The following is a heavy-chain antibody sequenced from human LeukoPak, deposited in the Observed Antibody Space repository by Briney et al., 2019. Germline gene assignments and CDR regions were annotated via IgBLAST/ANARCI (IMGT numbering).Heavy chain of an antibody. D-gene: IGHD1-26*01. CDR2: ITASGTAM. CDR1: GFTFSNAW. CDR3: ASSGSYRFDY. Sequence: GGSLRLSCAASGFTFSNAWMNWVRQAPGKGLEWVSHITASGTAMFYADSVKGRFTISRDNAKNSLYLQMNSLRDEDTAVYYCASSGSYRFDYWGQGTLVTVSS. J-gene: IGHJ4*02. V-gene: IGHV3-48*02.